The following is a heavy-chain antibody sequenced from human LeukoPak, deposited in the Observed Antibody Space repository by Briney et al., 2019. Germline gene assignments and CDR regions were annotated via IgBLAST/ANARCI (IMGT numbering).Heavy chain of an antibody. CDR3: SSPMVVRGIIPMDV. Sequence: PGGSLRLSCAASGFTFRSYSMNWVRQAPGEGLEWVSYISSSGTTIYYADSVKGRFTVSRDNAKNSLYLQINSLRAEDTAVYYCSSPMVVRGIIPMDVWGKGTTVTVSS. D-gene: IGHD3-10*01. CDR1: GFTFRSYS. CDR2: ISSSGTTI. J-gene: IGHJ6*03. V-gene: IGHV3-48*04.